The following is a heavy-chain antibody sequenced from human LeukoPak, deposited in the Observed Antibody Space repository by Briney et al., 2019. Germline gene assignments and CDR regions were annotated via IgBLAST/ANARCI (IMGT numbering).Heavy chain of an antibody. CDR2: IYYSGST. D-gene: IGHD3-22*01. J-gene: IGHJ4*02. CDR3: ARGYYYDSSGHPDN. V-gene: IGHV4-39*01. CDR1: GGSISSSSYY. Sequence: SETLSLTCTVSGGSISSSSYYWGWIRQPPGKGLEWIGSIYYSGSTYYNPSLKSRVTISVDTSKNQFSLKLNSVTAADTAVYYCARGYYYDSSGHPDNWGQGTLVTVSS.